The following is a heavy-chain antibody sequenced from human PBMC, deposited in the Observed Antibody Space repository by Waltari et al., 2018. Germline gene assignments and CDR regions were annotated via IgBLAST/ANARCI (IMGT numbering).Heavy chain of an antibody. J-gene: IGHJ4*02. CDR1: GGSISSSSYY. D-gene: IGHD1-26*01. V-gene: IGHV4-39*07. CDR3: AGDYESIATLDY. Sequence: QLQLQESGPGLVKPSETLSLTCTVSGGSISSSSYYWGWIRQPPGKGLEWIGSIYYSGCTYYNPSLKGRVTISVDTSKNQFSLKLSSVTAADTAVYYCAGDYESIATLDYWGQGTLVTVSS. CDR2: IYYSGCT.